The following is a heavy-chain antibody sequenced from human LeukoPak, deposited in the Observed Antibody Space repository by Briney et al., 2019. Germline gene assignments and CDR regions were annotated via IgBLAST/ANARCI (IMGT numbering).Heavy chain of an antibody. CDR3: SRGQPFGDH. D-gene: IGHD2-2*01. CDR1: GFTFSSYW. CDR2: INQDGSEE. V-gene: IGHV3-7*03. Sequence: GGSLRLSCAASGFTFSSYWMHCVRQAPGKGLEWVANINQDGSEEHFVDSVKGRFTISRDNPKNSLYLQMNGLRAEDTAVYYCSRGQPFGDHWGEGALVTVSS. J-gene: IGHJ4*02.